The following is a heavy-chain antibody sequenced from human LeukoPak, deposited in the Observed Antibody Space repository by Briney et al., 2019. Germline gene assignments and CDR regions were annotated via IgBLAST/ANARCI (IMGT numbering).Heavy chain of an antibody. CDR3: AREVPYCSSTSCYYYMDV. D-gene: IGHD2-2*01. J-gene: IGHJ6*03. CDR2: IYTSGST. CDR1: GGSISSYY. V-gene: IGHV4-4*07. Sequence: SETLSLTCTVSGGSISSYYWSWIRQPAGKGLEWIGRIYTSGSTNYNPSLKSRVTMSVDTSKNQFSLKLSSVTAADTAVYYCAREVPYCSSTSCYYYMDVWGKGTTVTVSS.